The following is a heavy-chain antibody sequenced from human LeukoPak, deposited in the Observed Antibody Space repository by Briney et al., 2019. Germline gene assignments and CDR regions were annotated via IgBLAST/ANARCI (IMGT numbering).Heavy chain of an antibody. Sequence: GGSLRLSCVASGFTFSSYWMSWVRQAPGKGLEWVANIKQDGSEKYYVDSVKGRFTISRDNAKNSLYLQMNSLRAEDTAVYYCAREQISMVRGVIRYWGQGTLVTVSS. J-gene: IGHJ4*02. CDR2: IKQDGSEK. D-gene: IGHD3-10*01. CDR3: AREQISMVRGVIRY. V-gene: IGHV3-7*01. CDR1: GFTFSSYW.